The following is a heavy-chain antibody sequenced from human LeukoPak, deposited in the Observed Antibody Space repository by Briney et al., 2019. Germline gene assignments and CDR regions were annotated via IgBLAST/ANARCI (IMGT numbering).Heavy chain of an antibody. V-gene: IGHV4-39*01. J-gene: IGHJ4*02. CDR3: ARRRDGYNSMAYYFDY. D-gene: IGHD5-24*01. Sequence: PSETLSLTCTVSGGSISSSSYYWGWIRQPPGKGLEWIGSIYYSGNTYYNPSLKSRVTISVDTSKNQFSLKLSSVTAADTAVYYCARRRDGYNSMAYYFDYWGQGTLVTVSS. CDR1: GGSISSSSYY. CDR2: IYYSGNT.